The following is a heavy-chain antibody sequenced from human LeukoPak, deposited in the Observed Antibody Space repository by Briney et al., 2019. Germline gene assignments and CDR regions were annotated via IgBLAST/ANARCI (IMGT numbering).Heavy chain of an antibody. CDR2: ISYDGSNE. CDR1: GFTFSSYG. J-gene: IGHJ5*02. V-gene: IGHV3-30*18. Sequence: GESLKISCVASGFTFSSYGMHWVRQAPGKGLEWVAVISYDGSNEYYADSVKGRFTISRDNSNNTLYLQMNSLKPDDTTMYYCTKWAPGNRLDPWGQGTLVTVSS. CDR3: TKWAPGNRLDP. D-gene: IGHD1/OR15-1a*01.